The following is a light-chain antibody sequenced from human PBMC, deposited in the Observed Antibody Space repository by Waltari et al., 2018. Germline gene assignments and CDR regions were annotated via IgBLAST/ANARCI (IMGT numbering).Light chain of an antibody. CDR3: CSYAGSSTYWV. J-gene: IGLJ3*02. CDR2: EVS. CDR1: SSDVVRYKL. Sequence: QSALTQPAPVSGSPGQSLTIPCTGTSSDVVRYKLVPWYQQHPGKAPKLMIYEVSKRPSGVSNRFSGSKSGNTASLTISGLQAEDEADYYCCSYAGSSTYWVFGGGTKLTVL. V-gene: IGLV2-23*02.